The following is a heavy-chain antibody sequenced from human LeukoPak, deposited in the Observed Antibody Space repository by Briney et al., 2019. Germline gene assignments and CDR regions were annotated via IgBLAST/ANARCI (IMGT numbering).Heavy chain of an antibody. CDR3: ARDLSGSYMSDY. V-gene: IGHV3-30-3*01. Sequence: GRSLRLSCAASGFTFSNYAMHWARQAPGKGLEWVAFISHDRSNNCHADSVKGRFTISRDNSKNTLYLQMNSLTDEDTVVYYCARDLSGSYMSDYWGQGTLVTVSS. CDR2: ISHDRSNN. J-gene: IGHJ4*02. D-gene: IGHD3-10*01. CDR1: GFTFSNYA.